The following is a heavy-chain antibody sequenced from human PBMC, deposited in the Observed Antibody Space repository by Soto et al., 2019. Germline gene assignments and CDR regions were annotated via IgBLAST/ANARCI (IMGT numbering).Heavy chain of an antibody. Sequence: EVQLLESGGGLVQPGGSLRLSCAASGFTFSSYAMSWVRQAPGKGLEWVSAISGSGGSTYYADSVKGRFTISRDNSKNTLYLQMNSLRAEDTAVYYCGKDRHYDSSGYLDYWGQGTLVTVSS. V-gene: IGHV3-23*01. J-gene: IGHJ4*02. D-gene: IGHD3-22*01. CDR3: GKDRHYDSSGYLDY. CDR1: GFTFSSYA. CDR2: ISGSGGST.